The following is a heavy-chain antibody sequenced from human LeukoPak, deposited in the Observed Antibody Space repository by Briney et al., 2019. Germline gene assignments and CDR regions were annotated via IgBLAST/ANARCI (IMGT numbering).Heavy chain of an antibody. CDR3: ARGSSNVAARNNWFGS. V-gene: IGHV3-21*01. J-gene: IGHJ5*01. D-gene: IGHD6-6*01. CDR1: GFTFGDYA. Sequence: GGSLRLSCTASGFTFGDYAMNWVRQAPGKGLEWVSSISGSSSYIYYTDSLKGRFTISRDNAKNSLYLQMNSLRAEDTAVYYCARGSSNVAARNNWFGSWGQGTLVIVSS. CDR2: ISGSSSYI.